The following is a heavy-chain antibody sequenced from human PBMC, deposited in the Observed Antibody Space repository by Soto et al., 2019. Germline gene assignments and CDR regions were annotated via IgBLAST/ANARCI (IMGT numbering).Heavy chain of an antibody. CDR3: ARDLKAAVGTSWFDP. J-gene: IGHJ5*02. CDR1: GGTFSSYA. Sequence: QVQLVQSGAEVKKPGSSVKVSCKASGGTFSSYAISWVRQAPGQGLEWMVRIIPIFGTANYAQKFQGRVTITADESTSTGYMELSSLRSEDTAVYYCARDLKAAVGTSWFDPWGQGNLVTVSS. CDR2: IIPIFGTA. V-gene: IGHV1-69*01. D-gene: IGHD6-13*01.